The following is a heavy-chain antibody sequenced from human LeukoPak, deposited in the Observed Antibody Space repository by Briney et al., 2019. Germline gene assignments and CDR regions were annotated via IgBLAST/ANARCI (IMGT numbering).Heavy chain of an antibody. D-gene: IGHD1-26*01. V-gene: IGHV3-7*01. Sequence: GGSLRLSCAASGFTLSSYWMSWVRQAPGKGVGWVANINQDASEKYYVDSVKGRSTISRDNAKNSLDLQMNSLRVEDTAVYYCARVLVGARDDAFDIWGQGTMVTVSS. J-gene: IGHJ3*02. CDR3: ARVLVGARDDAFDI. CDR1: GFTLSSYW. CDR2: INQDASEK.